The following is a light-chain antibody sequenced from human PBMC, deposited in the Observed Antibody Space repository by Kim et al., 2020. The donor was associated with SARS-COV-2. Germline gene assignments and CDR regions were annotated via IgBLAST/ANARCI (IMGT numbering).Light chain of an antibody. J-gene: IGKJ4*01. V-gene: IGKV3D-20*02. CDR3: QQCISSPLT. CDR2: DAS. CDR1: HNVGPY. Sequence: LSPGERAALSCRASHNVGPYLVWYQQKPAQAPRLLIYDASLRAAGIPDRFSGSGSGTGFTLTISRVETEDFAVYYCQQCISSPLTFGGGTKVDIK.